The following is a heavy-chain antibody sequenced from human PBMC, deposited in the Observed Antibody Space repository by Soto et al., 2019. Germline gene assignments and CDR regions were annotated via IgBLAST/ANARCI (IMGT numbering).Heavy chain of an antibody. D-gene: IGHD3-22*01. Sequence: GSLRLSCAASGFTFSSYGMHWVRQAPGKGLEWVAVISYDGSNKYYADSVKGRFTISRDNSKNTLYLQMNSLRAEDTAVYYCAKDLWAYDSILGDAFDIWGQGTMVTVSS. CDR3: AKDLWAYDSILGDAFDI. J-gene: IGHJ3*02. CDR1: GFTFSSYG. CDR2: ISYDGSNK. V-gene: IGHV3-30*18.